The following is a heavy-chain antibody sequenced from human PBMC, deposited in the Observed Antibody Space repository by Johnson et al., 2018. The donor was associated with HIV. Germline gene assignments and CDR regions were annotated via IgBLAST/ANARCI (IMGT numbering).Heavy chain of an antibody. CDR2: IKQDGSEK. V-gene: IGHV3-7*01. J-gene: IGHJ3*02. D-gene: IGHD3-22*01. Sequence: VQLVESGGGLVQPGGSLRLSCAASGFTFSSYWMSWVRQAPGKGLEWVANIKQDGSEKYYVDSVKGRFTISRDNAKNSLYLQMNSLRAEDTAVYYCARDQPYYYDSSGYYISAFDIWGQGTMVTVSS. CDR1: GFTFSSYW. CDR3: ARDQPYYYDSSGYYISAFDI.